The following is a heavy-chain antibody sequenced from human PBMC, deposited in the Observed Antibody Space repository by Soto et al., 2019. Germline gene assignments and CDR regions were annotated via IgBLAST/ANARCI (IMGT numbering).Heavy chain of an antibody. CDR1: GGTFSSYA. V-gene: IGHV1-69*13. D-gene: IGHD3-3*01. Sequence: SVKVSCKASGGTFSSYAISWVRQAPGQGLEWMGGIIPIFGTANYAQKFQGRVTITADESTSTAYMELSSLRSEDTAVYYCASSITIFGVVDYYGMDVWGQGTTVTVSS. CDR2: IIPIFGTA. J-gene: IGHJ6*02. CDR3: ASSITIFGVVDYYGMDV.